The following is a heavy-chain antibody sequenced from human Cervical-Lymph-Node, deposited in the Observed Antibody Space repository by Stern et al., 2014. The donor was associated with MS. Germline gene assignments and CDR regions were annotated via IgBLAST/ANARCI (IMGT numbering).Heavy chain of an antibody. Sequence: QVQLGQSGAEVKKPGASVKVSCKASGYTFTNYYVHWMRQAPGQGLEWMGGINPTGGNTNYAQRFQGRVTMTRDTSTSTVYVELSSLRSEDTAVYFCTRGVAGTPFRFDPWGQGTLVTVSS. J-gene: IGHJ5*02. CDR3: TRGVAGTPFRFDP. CDR2: INPTGGNT. V-gene: IGHV1-46*03. D-gene: IGHD2-15*01. CDR1: GYTFTNYY.